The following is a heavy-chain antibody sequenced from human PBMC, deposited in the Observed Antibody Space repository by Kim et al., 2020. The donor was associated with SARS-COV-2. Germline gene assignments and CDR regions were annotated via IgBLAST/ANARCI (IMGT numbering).Heavy chain of an antibody. V-gene: IGHV3-72*01. Sequence: GGSLRLSCAASGFTLSDHHMDWVRQTPGKGLEWVGRSRSKTYSYSTEYAASVKGRVTVSRDDSKNSLYLQMNSLRTEDSAVYYCTRGLYRGVFDIWGQGTLVTVSS. D-gene: IGHD3-10*01. CDR1: GFTLSDHH. CDR2: SRSKTYSYST. CDR3: TRGLYRGVFDI. J-gene: IGHJ3*02.